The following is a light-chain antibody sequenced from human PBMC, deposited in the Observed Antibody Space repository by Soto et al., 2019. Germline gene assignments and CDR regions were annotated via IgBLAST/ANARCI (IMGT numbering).Light chain of an antibody. V-gene: IGLV7-43*01. CDR3: LLYCGGQLGV. CDR2: STK. J-gene: IGLJ2*01. CDR1: TGAVTSGYY. Sequence: QAVVTQEPSLTVSPGGTVTLTCATSTGAVTSGYYPNWFQQKPGQAPRALIYSTKNKYSWTPARFSGSLLGGKAALTLSGVQPEDEADYYYLLYCGGQLGVFGGGTKLTVL.